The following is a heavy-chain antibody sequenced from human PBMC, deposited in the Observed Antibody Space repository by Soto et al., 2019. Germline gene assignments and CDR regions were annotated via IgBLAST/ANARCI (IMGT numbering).Heavy chain of an antibody. J-gene: IGHJ6*02. CDR2: ISSGASTI. CDR3: ARDLKAVVNHIHYNRYGLDV. D-gene: IGHD3-22*01. Sequence: QEQLVESGGGLVKPGGSLRLSCAASGFIFNDYYMSWIRQAPGKGLEWVAYISSGASTISYADSVTGRFTISKDNTKNLLYLQMNSVRAEDTAVYYCARDLKAVVNHIHYNRYGLDVWGQGTTVTVSS. CDR1: GFIFNDYY. V-gene: IGHV3-11*01.